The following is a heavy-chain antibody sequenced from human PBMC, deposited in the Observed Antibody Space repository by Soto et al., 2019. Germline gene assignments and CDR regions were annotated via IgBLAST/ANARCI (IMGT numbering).Heavy chain of an antibody. D-gene: IGHD3-10*01. J-gene: IGHJ6*02. CDR2: TYYRSKWYN. V-gene: IGHV6-1*01. CDR3: TRRRFGVRGVTTMDV. Sequence: SQTLSLTCAISGDSVSSNSAAWNWIRQSPSRGLEWLGRTYYRSKWYNDYAVSVKSRITINPDTSKNQFSLNLGSVTAADTAVYYCTRRRFGVRGVTTMDVWGPGTTVTVS. CDR1: GDSVSSNSAA.